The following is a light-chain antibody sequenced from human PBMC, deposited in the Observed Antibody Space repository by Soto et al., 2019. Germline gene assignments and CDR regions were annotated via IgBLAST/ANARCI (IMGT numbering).Light chain of an antibody. CDR1: QSVSSSY. CDR3: QQYGSSIT. V-gene: IGKV3D-20*01. Sequence: EIVLTQSPATLSLSPGEGATLSCGASQSVSSSYLVWYQQKPGLAPRLVIYDASNRATGIPDRFSGSGSGTDFTLTISRLEPEDFAVYYCQQYGSSITFGQGTRLEIK. CDR2: DAS. J-gene: IGKJ5*01.